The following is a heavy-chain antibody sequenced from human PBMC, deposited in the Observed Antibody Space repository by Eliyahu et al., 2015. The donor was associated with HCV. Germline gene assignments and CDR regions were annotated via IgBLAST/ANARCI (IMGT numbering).Heavy chain of an antibody. D-gene: IGHD6-13*01. V-gene: IGHV3-23*01. Sequence: EVQLLESGGGLVQPGGSLRLSCAASGFTFSSYAMTWVRQAPGGGGEWVSAVSGSGGITYYSDSVKGRFTISRDNSKNTLYLQMNSLRAEDTAVYYCAKNLRGSSSLVREGFDPWGQGTLVTVSS. J-gene: IGHJ5*02. CDR2: VSGSGGIT. CDR3: AKNLRGSSSLVREGFDP. CDR1: GFTFSSYA.